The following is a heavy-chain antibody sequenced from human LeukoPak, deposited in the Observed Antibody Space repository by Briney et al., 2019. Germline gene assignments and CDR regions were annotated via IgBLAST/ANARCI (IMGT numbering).Heavy chain of an antibody. CDR1: GGSISSGSIY. V-gene: IGHV4-61*02. D-gene: IGHD5-18*01. CDR2: IYTGGRN. CDR3: AAYSYGYFGYFDY. J-gene: IGHJ4*02. Sequence: SETLSLTCTASGGSISSGSIYWSWIRQPAGKGLEWISRIYTGGRNNSNPSLKSRVTISVDTSKKQFALKLSSVTAADTAVYYWAAYSYGYFGYFDYWGQGTLVSVSS.